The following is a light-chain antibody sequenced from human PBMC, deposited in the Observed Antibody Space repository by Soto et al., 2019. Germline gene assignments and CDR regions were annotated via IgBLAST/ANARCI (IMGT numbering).Light chain of an antibody. CDR2: LKDDGSH. CDR1: SGHSNYA. V-gene: IGLV4-69*01. Sequence: QPVLTQSPSASASLGASVKLTCTLSSGHSNYAIAWHQQQAEKGPRFLMKLKDDGSHIKGGGIPDRFSGSSSGAERYLTISRLQSEDEAHYYCQTWGTRTPYVFRPGTKLTVL. J-gene: IGLJ1*01. CDR3: QTWGTRTPYV.